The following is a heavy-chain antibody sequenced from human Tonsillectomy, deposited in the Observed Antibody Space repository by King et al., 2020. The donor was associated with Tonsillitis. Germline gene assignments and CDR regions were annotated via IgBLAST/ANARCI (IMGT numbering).Heavy chain of an antibody. CDR3: AREAPGGPWGFGYYYYYGMDV. Sequence: QLVQSGAEVKKPGASVKVSCKASGYTFTSYGISWVRQAPGQGLEWMGWISAYNGNTNYAQKLQGRVTMTTDTSTSTAYMELRSLRSDDTAVYYCAREAPGGPWGFGYYYYYGMDVWGQGTTVTVSS. V-gene: IGHV1-18*01. D-gene: IGHD7-27*01. J-gene: IGHJ6*02. CDR1: GYTFTSYG. CDR2: ISAYNGNT.